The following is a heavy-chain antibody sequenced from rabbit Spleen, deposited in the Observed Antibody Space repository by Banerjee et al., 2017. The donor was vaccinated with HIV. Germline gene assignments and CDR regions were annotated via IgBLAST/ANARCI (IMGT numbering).Heavy chain of an antibody. J-gene: IGHJ6*01. V-gene: IGHV1S45*01. D-gene: IGHD8-1*01. CDR1: GFSFSGSYY. CDR3: ARDTGSSFSSYGMDL. Sequence: QEQLVESGGDLVQPEGSLTLTCTASGFSFSGSYYMCWVRQAPGKGLEWIGCIYAGSSATIYYASWAQGRFTISKTSSTTVTLQMTSLTAADTATYFCARDTGSSFSSYGMDLWGPGTLVTVS. CDR2: IYAGSSATI.